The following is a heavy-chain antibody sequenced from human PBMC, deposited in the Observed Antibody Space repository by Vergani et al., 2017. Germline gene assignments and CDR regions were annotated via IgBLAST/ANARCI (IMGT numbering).Heavy chain of an antibody. J-gene: IGHJ4*02. CDR2: IWYDGSNK. V-gene: IGHV3-33*01. Sequence: QVQLVESGGGVVQPGRSLRLSCAASGFTFSSYGMHWVRQAPGKGLEWVAVIWYDGSNKYYADSVKGRFTISRDNSKNTLYLQMNSLRAEDTAVYYCARFARYRSITMIVVDPRGKEDLDYWSQGTLVTVSS. CDR1: GFTFSSYG. D-gene: IGHD3-22*01. CDR3: ARFARYRSITMIVVDPRGKEDLDY.